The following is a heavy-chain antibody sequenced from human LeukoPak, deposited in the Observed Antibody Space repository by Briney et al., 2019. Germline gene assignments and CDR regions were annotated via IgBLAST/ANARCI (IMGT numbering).Heavy chain of an antibody. J-gene: IGHJ4*02. CDR1: GFTFSSYG. Sequence: GGSLRLSCAASGFTFSSYGMNWVRQAPGRGLEWVSYISSNSGTINYADSVKGRFTISRDNAKNSLYLQMNSLRAEDTAVYYCARGPSKYYFDYWGQGTLVTVSS. CDR2: ISSNSGTI. V-gene: IGHV3-48*04. CDR3: ARGPSKYYFDY.